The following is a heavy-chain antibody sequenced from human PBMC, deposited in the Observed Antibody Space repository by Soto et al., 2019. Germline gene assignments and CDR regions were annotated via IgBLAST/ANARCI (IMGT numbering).Heavy chain of an antibody. V-gene: IGHV4-30-4*01. Sequence: SETLSLTCTVSGDSITSGDSYWGWIRQPPGKGLEWIAYMHYSGKTYYNSSLRSRLTISVDTPRNQFSLNLNSVTAADTAVYYCTRYYYDSLHHFDLWGQGTLVTISS. CDR2: MHYSGKT. J-gene: IGHJ4*02. CDR3: TRYYYDSLHHFDL. D-gene: IGHD3-22*01. CDR1: GDSITSGDSY.